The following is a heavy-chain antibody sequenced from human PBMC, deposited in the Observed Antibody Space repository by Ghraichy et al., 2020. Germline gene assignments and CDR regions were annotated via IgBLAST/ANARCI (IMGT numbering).Heavy chain of an antibody. D-gene: IGHD2-21*02. Sequence: ALRLSCAASGFTFSSYGMHWVRQAPGKGLEWVAVIWYDGSNKYYADSVKGRFTISRDNSKNTLYLQMNSLRAEDTAVYYCARDRGAYCGGDCYSGSFDYWGQGTLVTVSS. V-gene: IGHV3-33*01. J-gene: IGHJ4*02. CDR2: IWYDGSNK. CDR3: ARDRGAYCGGDCYSGSFDY. CDR1: GFTFSSYG.